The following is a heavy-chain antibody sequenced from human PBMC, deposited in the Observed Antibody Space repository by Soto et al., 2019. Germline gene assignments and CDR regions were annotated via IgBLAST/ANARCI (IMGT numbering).Heavy chain of an antibody. D-gene: IGHD3-16*01. CDR2: ITGNSAFT. CDR3: AKNRDYDYDAFDV. J-gene: IGHJ3*01. Sequence: GGFQRLSCTGSGFTFNRNAMSWVRHAPGKGLEWVSGITGNSAFTYYADSVKGRFIISRDNSKNTLYLQINTLRVEDTAVYYCAKNRDYDYDAFDVWGQGTVVTVSS. CDR1: GFTFNRNA. V-gene: IGHV3-23*01.